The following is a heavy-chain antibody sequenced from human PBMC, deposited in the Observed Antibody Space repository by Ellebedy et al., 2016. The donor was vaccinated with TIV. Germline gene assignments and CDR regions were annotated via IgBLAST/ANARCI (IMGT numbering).Heavy chain of an antibody. Sequence: ASVKVSCXASGYTFTGYYMHWVRQAPGQGLEWMGWINPNSGGTNYAQKFQGRVTMTRDTSISTAYMELSRLRSDDTAVYYCATSFLVWGNRHWFDPWGQGTLVTVSS. CDR2: INPNSGGT. CDR1: GYTFTGYY. D-gene: IGHD3-10*01. J-gene: IGHJ5*02. V-gene: IGHV1-2*02. CDR3: ATSFLVWGNRHWFDP.